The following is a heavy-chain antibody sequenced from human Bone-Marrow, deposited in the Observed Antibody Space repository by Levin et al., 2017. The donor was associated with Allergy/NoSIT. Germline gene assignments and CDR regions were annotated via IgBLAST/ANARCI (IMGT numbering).Heavy chain of an antibody. CDR3: ARVAIVILPASYAFDL. CDR1: GFTVSSNY. Sequence: ETLSLTCAASGFTVSSNYMTWVRQAPGKGLQWVSVIYASGSTYNADSVKGRFTISRDNSKNTPYLQMNGLTAEDTAIYYCARVAIVILPASYAFDLWGQGTMVTVSS. CDR2: IYASGST. V-gene: IGHV3-53*01. J-gene: IGHJ3*01. D-gene: IGHD2-2*01.